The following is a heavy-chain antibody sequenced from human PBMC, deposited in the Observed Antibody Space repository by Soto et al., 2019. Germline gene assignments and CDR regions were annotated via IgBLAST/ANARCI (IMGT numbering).Heavy chain of an antibody. Sequence: TLSLTCAVSGDSVSSNSAAWNWIRLSPSRGLEWLARTYYRSRWYNDYAVSVRSRITVNPDTSKNQFSLQLTSVTPEDTAVYYCAGATSHQWYYMDVWGKGTTVTVSS. CDR1: GDSVSSNSAA. CDR2: TYYRSRWYN. D-gene: IGHD6-19*01. CDR3: AGATSHQWYYMDV. J-gene: IGHJ6*03. V-gene: IGHV6-1*01.